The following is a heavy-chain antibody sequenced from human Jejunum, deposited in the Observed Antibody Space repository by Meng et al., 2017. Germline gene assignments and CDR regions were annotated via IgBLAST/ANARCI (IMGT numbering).Heavy chain of an antibody. CDR3: VRAPVIWNPRTRVYCYYDMDV. V-gene: IGHV3-33*01. Sequence: GESLKISCAASGFTFSNYGMHWVRQAPGKGLVWVALIRDDGSNKYYADSEKGRCSISRDNSKKTLYLQMNSLRAEDTAVYYCVRAPVIWNPRTRVYCYYDMDVWGQGTTVTVSS. D-gene: IGHD1-1*01. CDR1: GFTFSNYG. CDR2: IRDDGSNK. J-gene: IGHJ6*02.